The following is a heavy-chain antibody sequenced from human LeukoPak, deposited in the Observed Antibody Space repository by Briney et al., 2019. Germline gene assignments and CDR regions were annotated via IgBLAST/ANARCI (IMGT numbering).Heavy chain of an antibody. Sequence: SETLSLTCTVSGGSISSYYWSWIRQPPGKGLEWIGYIYTSGSTYYNPSLKSRVTISVDTSKNQFSLKLSSVTAADTAVYYCARLQSSSNVWGKGTTVTVSS. J-gene: IGHJ6*04. CDR2: IYTSGST. D-gene: IGHD2-2*01. CDR3: ARLQSSSNV. CDR1: GGSISSYY. V-gene: IGHV4-4*09.